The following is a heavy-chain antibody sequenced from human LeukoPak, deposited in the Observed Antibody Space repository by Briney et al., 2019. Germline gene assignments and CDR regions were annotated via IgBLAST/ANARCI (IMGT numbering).Heavy chain of an antibody. Sequence: GGSLRLSCAASGFTFSTYAMSWVRQAPGKGLEWVSIIRGSGGNTYYADSVKGRFTISRDNPKITLYLQMNSLRADDTAVYYCAKDTYGGYSYGGSDYWGQGTLVTVSS. CDR2: IRGSGGNT. CDR3: AKDTYGGYSYGGSDY. CDR1: GFTFSTYA. V-gene: IGHV3-23*01. J-gene: IGHJ4*02. D-gene: IGHD5-18*01.